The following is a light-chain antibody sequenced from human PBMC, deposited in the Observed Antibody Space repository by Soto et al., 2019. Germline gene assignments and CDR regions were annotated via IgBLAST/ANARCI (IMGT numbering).Light chain of an antibody. CDR2: DAS. CDR1: QSVSSY. J-gene: IGKJ3*01. V-gene: IGKV3-11*01. CDR3: HQRTNYDIT. Sequence: EIVLTQYPATLSLSPGERATLSCRASQSVSSYLAWYQQKPGQAPRLLIYDASNRATGIPSRFSGSGSGTDFTLTISSLEPEDFAVYYCHQRTNYDITFGPGTKVDIK.